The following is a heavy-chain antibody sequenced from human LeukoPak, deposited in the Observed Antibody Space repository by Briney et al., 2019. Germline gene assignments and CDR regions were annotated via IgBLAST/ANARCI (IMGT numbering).Heavy chain of an antibody. V-gene: IGHV1-2*06. D-gene: IGHD1-14*01. CDR3: ARDRTNRNGNWFDP. CDR1: GYTFTGYY. CDR2: INPNSGGT. Sequence: ASVKVPCKASGYTFTGYYMHWVRQAPGQGLEWMGRINPNSGGTNYAQKFQGRVTMTRDTSISTAYMELSRLRSDDTAVYYCARDRTNRNGNWFDPWGQGTLVTVSS. J-gene: IGHJ5*02.